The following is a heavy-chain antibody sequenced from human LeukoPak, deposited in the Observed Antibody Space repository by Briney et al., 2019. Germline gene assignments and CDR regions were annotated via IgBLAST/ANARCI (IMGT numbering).Heavy chain of an antibody. CDR2: INPNSGGT. CDR1: GYTFTSYY. J-gene: IGHJ5*02. CDR3: TQYYYDSSGLRWFDP. V-gene: IGHV1-2*06. Sequence: ASVKVSCKASGYTFTSYYMHWVRQAPGQGLEWMGRINPNSGGTNYAQKFQGRVTMTRDTSISTAYMELSRLRSDDTAVYYCTQYYYDSSGLRWFDPWGQGTLVTVSS. D-gene: IGHD3-22*01.